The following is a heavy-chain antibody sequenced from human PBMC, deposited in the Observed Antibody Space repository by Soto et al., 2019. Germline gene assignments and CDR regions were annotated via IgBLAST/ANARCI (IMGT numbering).Heavy chain of an antibody. CDR3: AKTPENYYYGMDV. Sequence: QVQLVQSGAEVKKPGSSVKVSCKASGGTFSSYAISWVRQAPGQGLEWMGGSTPIFGTANYAQKFQGRVTITADESTSTAYMELSSLSSEATAFYYCAKTPENYYYGMDVWGQGTTVTVSS. CDR1: GGTFSSYA. CDR2: STPIFGTA. V-gene: IGHV1-69*12. J-gene: IGHJ6*02.